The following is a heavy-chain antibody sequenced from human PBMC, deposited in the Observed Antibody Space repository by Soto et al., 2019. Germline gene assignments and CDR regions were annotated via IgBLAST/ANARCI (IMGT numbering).Heavy chain of an antibody. CDR2: MKSESDGGTT. Sequence: GGSLRLSCAASGFTFSIAWMSWVRQAPGKGLDWIGRMKSESDGGTTDYGAPVKGRFTISRDDSKNTLFLQMNSLKNEDTAVYYYTTVYYDILTGYDAFAMWGQGTMVTVSS. J-gene: IGHJ3*02. CDR3: TTVYYDILTGYDAFAM. V-gene: IGHV3-15*01. D-gene: IGHD3-9*01. CDR1: GFTFSIAW.